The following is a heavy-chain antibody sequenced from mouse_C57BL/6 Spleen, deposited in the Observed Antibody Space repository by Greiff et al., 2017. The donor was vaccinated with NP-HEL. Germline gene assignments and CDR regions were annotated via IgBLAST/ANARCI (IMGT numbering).Heavy chain of an antibody. D-gene: IGHD1-1*01. CDR1: GFTFSDYY. CDR3: ARHDYYGSRGAMDY. V-gene: IGHV5-12*01. Sequence: EVKLMESGGGLVQPGGSLKLSCAASGFTFSDYYMYWVRQTPEKRLEWVAYISNGGGSTYYPDTVKGRFTISRDNAKNTLYLQMSRLKSEDTAMYYCARHDYYGSRGAMDYWGQGTSVTVSS. CDR2: ISNGGGST. J-gene: IGHJ4*01.